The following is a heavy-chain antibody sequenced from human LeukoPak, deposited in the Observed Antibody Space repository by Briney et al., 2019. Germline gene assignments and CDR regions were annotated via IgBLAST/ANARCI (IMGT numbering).Heavy chain of an antibody. Sequence: GGSLRLSCAASGFIFSPYAMSWVRQAPGKGLEWVAGIAGGDDRFYADSVKGRFSISRDNSKNTVDLQMNSLRVEDTAVYYCAKDLAIAVAGSGPNYWGQGTLVTVSS. V-gene: IGHV3-23*01. CDR3: AKDLAIAVAGSGPNY. CDR1: GFIFSPYA. J-gene: IGHJ4*02. D-gene: IGHD6-19*01. CDR2: IAGGDDR.